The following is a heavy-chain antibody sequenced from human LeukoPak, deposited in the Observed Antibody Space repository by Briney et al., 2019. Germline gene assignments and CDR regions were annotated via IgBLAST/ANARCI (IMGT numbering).Heavy chain of an antibody. D-gene: IGHD6-25*01. CDR2: VDPEDCET. Sequence: QAPGXGFEWMGLVDPEDCETIYAEKFQGRVTITADTSTDTAYMELSSLRSEDTAVYYCATLSKAADYWGQGTLVAVSS. J-gene: IGHJ4*02. CDR3: ATLSKAADY. V-gene: IGHV1-69-2*01.